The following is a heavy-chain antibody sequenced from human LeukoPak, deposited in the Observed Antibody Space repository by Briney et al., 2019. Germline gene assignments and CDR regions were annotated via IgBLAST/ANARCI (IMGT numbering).Heavy chain of an antibody. CDR1: GYTFTSYG. CDR3: ARDLGSSATSTNWFDP. Sequence: ASVKVSCKASGYTFTSYGISWVRQAPGQGLEWMGWISAYNGNTNYPLKLQGRVTMTTDTSKSTAYMELRSLRSDDTAVYYCARDLGSSATSTNWFDPWGQGTLVTVSS. V-gene: IGHV1-18*01. CDR2: ISAYNGNT. D-gene: IGHD6-6*01. J-gene: IGHJ5*02.